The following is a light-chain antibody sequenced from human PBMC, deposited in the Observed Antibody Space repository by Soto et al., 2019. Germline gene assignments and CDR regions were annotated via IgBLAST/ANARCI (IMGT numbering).Light chain of an antibody. Sequence: QSALTQPASVSGSPGQSITISCTGTNSDVGGYNFVSWYQQHPGKAPKLMIYDVSNRPSGVSNRFSGSKSGNTASLTISGLQAEDEADSYCSSYTSSSIPYVFGIGTKVTVL. CDR3: SSYTSSSIPYV. CDR2: DVS. V-gene: IGLV2-14*01. J-gene: IGLJ1*01. CDR1: NSDVGGYNF.